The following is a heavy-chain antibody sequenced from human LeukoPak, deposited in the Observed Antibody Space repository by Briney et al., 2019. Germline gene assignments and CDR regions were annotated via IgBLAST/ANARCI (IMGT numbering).Heavy chain of an antibody. J-gene: IGHJ4*02. CDR3: ARGGAYCGGDSYEFFDY. CDR2: IYYSGST. V-gene: IGHV4-59*01. CDR1: GGSISSYY. D-gene: IGHD2-21*02. Sequence: SETLSLTSTVSGGSISSYYWSWIRQPPGKGLEWMGYIYYSGSTNYNPSLKSRVTISVDTSKNQFSLKLSSVTAADTAVYYCARGGAYCGGDSYEFFDYWGQGTLVTVSS.